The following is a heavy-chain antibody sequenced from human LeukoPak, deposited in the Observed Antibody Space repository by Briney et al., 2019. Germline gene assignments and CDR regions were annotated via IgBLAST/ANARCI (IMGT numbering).Heavy chain of an antibody. J-gene: IGHJ4*02. D-gene: IGHD2-15*01. CDR3: ARRNRYCNGGSCAHHHDS. CDR1: GDSISSRTSDF. Sequence: SETLSLTCTLSGDSISSRTSDFWGWIRQSPGKGLEWIAEISYIGTTFYNPSLESRVSISLDTSKNQFSLKLNAVTAADTALYYCARRNRYCNGGSCAHHHDSWGQGTLVIVSS. V-gene: IGHV4-39*07. CDR2: ISYIGTT.